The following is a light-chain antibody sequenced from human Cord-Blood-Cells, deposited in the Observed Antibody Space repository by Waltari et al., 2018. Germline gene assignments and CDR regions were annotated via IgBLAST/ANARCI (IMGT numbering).Light chain of an antibody. CDR1: QSISSY. Sequence: DIQMTQSPSSLSASVGDRVTITCRASQSISSYLNWYQQKPGKAPKLLIYAASSLQSGVPSRFSGSGSGTDFTLTISSLQPDDFATYYCQQSYSTPNTIGQGTRLEIK. V-gene: IGKV1-39*01. CDR3: QQSYSTPNT. J-gene: IGKJ5*01. CDR2: AAS.